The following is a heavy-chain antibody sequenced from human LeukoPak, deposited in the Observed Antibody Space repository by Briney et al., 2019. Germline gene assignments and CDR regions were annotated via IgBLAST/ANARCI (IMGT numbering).Heavy chain of an antibody. J-gene: IGHJ3*02. V-gene: IGHV4-59*01. Sequence: SESLSLTCTVSGGSISSYYWSWIRQPPGKGLEWIGYIYYSGSTNYNPSLKSRVTISVDTSKNQFSLKLSSVTAADTAVYYCARVPPRYYYDSRGYYSDAFDIWGQGTMVTVSS. CDR2: IYYSGST. CDR1: GGSISSYY. D-gene: IGHD3-22*01. CDR3: ARVPPRYYYDSRGYYSDAFDI.